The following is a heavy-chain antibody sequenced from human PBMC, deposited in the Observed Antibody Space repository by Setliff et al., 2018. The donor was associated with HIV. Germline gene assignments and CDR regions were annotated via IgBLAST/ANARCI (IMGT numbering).Heavy chain of an antibody. CDR1: GGSISSSTYY. D-gene: IGHD3-9*01. Sequence: SETLSLTCTVSGGSISSSTYYWGWIRQPPGKGLEWIGIIYYSGSTYYNPSLKSRLTIAVYTSKNQFSLTLNSVTAADTAVYYCAKTIGRYFDLFDNWGQGTLVTVSS. J-gene: IGHJ4*02. V-gene: IGHV4-39*01. CDR3: AKTIGRYFDLFDN. CDR2: IYYSGST.